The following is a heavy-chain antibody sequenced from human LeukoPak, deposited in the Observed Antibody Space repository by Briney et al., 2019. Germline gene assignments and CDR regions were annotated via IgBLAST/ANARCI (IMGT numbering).Heavy chain of an antibody. CDR2: ISSGSNYI. D-gene: IGHD3-9*01. CDR1: GFTFSSYT. J-gene: IGHJ4*02. Sequence: GGSLRLSCAASGFTFSSYTMNWVRQAPGKGLEWVSSISSGSNYIYYADSVKGRFTISRDNAKNSLYLQMNSLRAEDTAVYYLANRAHYDILACFYKVRSPLYYWGQGTLVTVSS. CDR3: ANRAHYDILACFYKVRSPLYY. V-gene: IGHV3-21*01.